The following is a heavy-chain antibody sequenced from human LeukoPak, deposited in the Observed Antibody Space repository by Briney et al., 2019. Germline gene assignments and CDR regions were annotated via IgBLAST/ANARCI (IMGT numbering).Heavy chain of an antibody. J-gene: IGHJ4*02. CDR1: GFTFSNYN. Sequence: GGSLRLSCAASGFTFSNYNMNWVRQAPGKGLEWVSSISRSSSYIYYADSVKGRFTISRDNAKNSLYLQMNSLRAEDTAVYFCARYVSDGYNAPFDSWGQGTLVTASS. CDR2: ISRSSSYI. D-gene: IGHD5-24*01. V-gene: IGHV3-21*01. CDR3: ARYVSDGYNAPFDS.